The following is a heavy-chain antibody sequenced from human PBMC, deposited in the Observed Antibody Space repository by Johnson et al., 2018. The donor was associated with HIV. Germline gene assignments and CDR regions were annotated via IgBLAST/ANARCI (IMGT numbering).Heavy chain of an antibody. J-gene: IGHJ3*02. CDR1: GFIFSSYG. D-gene: IGHD1-26*01. V-gene: IGHV3-30*02. Sequence: VQLVESGGGVVQPGRSRRLSCAESGFIFSSYGMHWVRQAPGKGLEWVAFIRYDGSDKYYADSVKGRLTISRDSSKNTLYLQMNSLRAEDTAVYYCAREWDPRTPDAFDIWGQGTMVTVSS. CDR3: AREWDPRTPDAFDI. CDR2: IRYDGSDK.